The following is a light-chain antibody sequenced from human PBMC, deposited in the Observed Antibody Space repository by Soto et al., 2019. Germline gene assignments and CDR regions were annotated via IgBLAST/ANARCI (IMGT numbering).Light chain of an antibody. CDR3: QSYDSSRKVV. CDR1: SSNIGAGYY. J-gene: IGLJ2*01. CDR2: GNS. Sequence: QSVLTQPPSVSGAPGQRVTISCTGSSSNIGAGYYVHWYQQLPGTAPKLLIYGNSNRPSGVPDRFSGSKSGTSASLAITGLQAEDVADYYCQSYDSSRKVVFGGGTKLTVL. V-gene: IGLV1-40*01.